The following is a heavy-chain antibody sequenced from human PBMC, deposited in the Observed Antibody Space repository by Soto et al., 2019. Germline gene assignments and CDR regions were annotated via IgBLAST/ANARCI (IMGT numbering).Heavy chain of an antibody. Sequence: EAHLVESGGGLVKPGGSLRLSCEASAFTFGSHTMNWVRQAPGKGLEWVSSINSGGTRIYYADSVKGRFTISRDNAKNSLYLQMNSLRAEDAAVYYCSREVQPGVRREYDYWGQGALVTVSS. V-gene: IGHV3-21*01. D-gene: IGHD3-10*01. CDR2: INSGGTRI. CDR1: AFTFGSHT. CDR3: SREVQPGVRREYDY. J-gene: IGHJ4*02.